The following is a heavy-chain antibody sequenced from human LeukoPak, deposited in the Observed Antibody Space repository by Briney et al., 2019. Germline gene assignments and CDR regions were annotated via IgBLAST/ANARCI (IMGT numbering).Heavy chain of an antibody. CDR2: IKSKTDGGTT. D-gene: IGHD1-26*01. J-gene: IGHJ4*02. Sequence: GGSLRLSCEASGFSFTNTWMSWVRQAPGKGLEWVGRIKSKTDGGTTDYAAPVKGRFTISRDDSENTLYLQMNSLKTEDTAVYYCTTTEWELPGGVLDYWGQGTLVTVSS. V-gene: IGHV3-15*01. CDR1: GFSFTNTW. CDR3: TTTEWELPGGVLDY.